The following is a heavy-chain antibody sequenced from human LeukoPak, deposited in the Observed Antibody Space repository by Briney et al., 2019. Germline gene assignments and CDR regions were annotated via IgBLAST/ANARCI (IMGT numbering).Heavy chain of an antibody. CDR1: GFTFSSYA. CDR3: ARDSQQWLVSRTFDY. D-gene: IGHD6-19*01. Sequence: GGSLRLSCAASGFTFSSYAMHWVRQAPGKGLEGVAGIRYDGSDKYYGDSVKGRFTISRDNSKNTLYLQMNSLRPEDTAVYYCARDSQQWLVSRTFDYWGQGTMVTVCS. J-gene: IGHJ4*02. V-gene: IGHV3-30*03. CDR2: IRYDGSDK.